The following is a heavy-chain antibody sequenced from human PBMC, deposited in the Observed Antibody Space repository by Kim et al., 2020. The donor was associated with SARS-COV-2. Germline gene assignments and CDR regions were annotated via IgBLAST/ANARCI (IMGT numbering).Heavy chain of an antibody. CDR3: ARKDYGLDV. V-gene: IGHV4-31*02. J-gene: IGHJ6*02. CDR2: SGNP. Sequence: SGNPYNTPSPKSRVTMSVDTSKNQFALNLTSVTAADAAVYYCARKDYGLDVWGQGTTVTVSS.